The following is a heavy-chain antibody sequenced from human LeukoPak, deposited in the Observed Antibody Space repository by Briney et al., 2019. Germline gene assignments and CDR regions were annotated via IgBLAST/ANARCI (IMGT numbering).Heavy chain of an antibody. CDR3: AREFRTSKDAFDI. Sequence: GGSLRLSCAASGFTFSSYWMSWVRRAPGKGLEWVANIKPDGSGKYYLDSVKGRFTTSRDNSKNSLHLQMNSLRVEDTAVYYCAREFRTSKDAFDIWGQGTMVTVSS. J-gene: IGHJ3*02. CDR1: GFTFSSYW. D-gene: IGHD1-14*01. V-gene: IGHV3-7*01. CDR2: IKPDGSGK.